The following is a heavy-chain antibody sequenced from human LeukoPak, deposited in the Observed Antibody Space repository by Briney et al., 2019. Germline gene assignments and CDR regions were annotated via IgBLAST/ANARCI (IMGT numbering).Heavy chain of an antibody. V-gene: IGHV3-33*01. J-gene: IGHJ4*02. CDR1: GFTFSSYG. CDR2: IWYDGSNK. Sequence: QSGGSLRLSCAASGFTFSSYGMHWVRQAPGKGLEWVAVIWYDGSNKYYADSVKGRFTISRDNSKNTLYLQMNSLRAEDTAVYYCARDGSSSGIFDYWGQGTLVTVSS. CDR3: ARDGSSSGIFDY. D-gene: IGHD6-6*01.